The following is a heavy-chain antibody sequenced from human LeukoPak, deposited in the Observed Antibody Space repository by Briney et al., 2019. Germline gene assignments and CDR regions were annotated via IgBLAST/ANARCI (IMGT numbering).Heavy chain of an antibody. V-gene: IGHV3-66*01. D-gene: IGHD3-22*01. J-gene: IGHJ4*02. Sequence: GGSLRLSCAVSGFTVSSNYMSWVRQAPGKGLEWVSVIYSGGSTYYADSVKGRFTISRDNSKNTQYLQMNSLRAEDTAVYYCYSMIVVEIRVINDYWGQGTLVTVSS. CDR3: YSMIVVEIRVINDY. CDR2: IYSGGST. CDR1: GFTVSSNY.